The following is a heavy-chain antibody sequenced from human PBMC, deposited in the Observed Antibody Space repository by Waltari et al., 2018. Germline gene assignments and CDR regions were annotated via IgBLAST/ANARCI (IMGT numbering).Heavy chain of an antibody. V-gene: IGHV4-59*01. Sequence: QVQLQESGPGLVKPSETLSLTCTVSGGSISSYYWSWMRQPPGKGLEWIGYIYYSGSTNYNPSLKSRVTISVDTSKNQFSLKLSSVTAADTAVYYCASSPGATVYYFDYWGQGTLVTVSS. J-gene: IGHJ4*02. CDR1: GGSISSYY. CDR3: ASSPGATVYYFDY. CDR2: IYYSGST. D-gene: IGHD1-26*01.